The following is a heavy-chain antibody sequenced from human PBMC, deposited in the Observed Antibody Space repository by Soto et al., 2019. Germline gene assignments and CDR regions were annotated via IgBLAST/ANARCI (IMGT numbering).Heavy chain of an antibody. V-gene: IGHV6-1*01. D-gene: IGHD2-15*01. CDR3: ARAGYCSGGSCYHGYYYYMDV. CDR2: TYYRSKWYN. J-gene: IGHJ6*03. CDR1: GDSVSSNSAA. Sequence: SQTLSLTCAISGDSVSSNSAAWNWIRQSPSRGLEWLGRTYYRSKWYNDYAVSVKSRITINPDTSKNQFSLQLNSVTPEDTAVYYCARAGYCSGGSCYHGYYYYMDVWGKGTTVTVSS.